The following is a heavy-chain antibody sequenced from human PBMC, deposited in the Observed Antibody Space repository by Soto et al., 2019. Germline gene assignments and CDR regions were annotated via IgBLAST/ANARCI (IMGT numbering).Heavy chain of an antibody. V-gene: IGHV4-59*10. J-gene: IGHJ6*02. D-gene: IGHD4-4*01. CDR3: ARYLGGSNFGYYYYHCLDV. CDR2: IYTSGST. Sequence: RQPSGKELACIGRIYTSGSTTHNASLKRRVTIAVDTSKNQFSLKLSSVTAEDTALYYCARYLGGSNFGYYYYHCLDVWVQGSTVT.